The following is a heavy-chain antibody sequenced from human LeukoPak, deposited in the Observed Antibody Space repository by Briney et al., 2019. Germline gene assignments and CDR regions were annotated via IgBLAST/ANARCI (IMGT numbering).Heavy chain of an antibody. V-gene: IGHV4-39*01. CDR3: ARHAYNYGLDYFDP. CDR2: IYYSGGT. Sequence: SGTLSLTCIVSGESINNRDSYWGWIRQTPGKGLQWIGNIYYSGGTYSNPSLKSRVRMSVDTSKNHFSLELTSVTAADTAVYYCARHAYNYGLDYFDPWGQGTLVTVSS. D-gene: IGHD5-24*01. J-gene: IGHJ5*02. CDR1: GESINNRDSY.